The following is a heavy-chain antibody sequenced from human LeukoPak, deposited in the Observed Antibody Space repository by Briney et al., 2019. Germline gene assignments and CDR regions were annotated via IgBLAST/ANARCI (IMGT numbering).Heavy chain of an antibody. V-gene: IGHV1-46*01. CDR1: GYTFTSYY. J-gene: IGHJ3*02. Sequence: ASVKVSCKASGYTFTSYYMHWVRQAPGQGLEWMGIINPSGGSTSYAQKFQGRVTMTRDMSTSTVYMELSSLRSEDTAVYYCARGPYSYDSSGAFDIWGQGTMVTVSS. CDR3: ARGPYSYDSSGAFDI. D-gene: IGHD3-22*01. CDR2: INPSGGST.